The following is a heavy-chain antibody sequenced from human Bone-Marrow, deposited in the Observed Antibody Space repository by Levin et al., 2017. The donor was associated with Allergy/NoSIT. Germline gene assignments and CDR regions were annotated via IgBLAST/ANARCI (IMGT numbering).Heavy chain of an antibody. Sequence: GGSLRLSCAASGFTFSNAWMSWVRQAPGKGLEWVGRIKSKTDGGTTDYAAPVKGRFTISRDDSKNTLYLQMNSLKTEDTAVYYCTTDPRIGYCSGGSCGPFDYWGQGTLVTVSS. J-gene: IGHJ4*02. CDR2: IKSKTDGGTT. V-gene: IGHV3-15*01. CDR3: TTDPRIGYCSGGSCGPFDY. D-gene: IGHD2-15*01. CDR1: GFTFSNAW.